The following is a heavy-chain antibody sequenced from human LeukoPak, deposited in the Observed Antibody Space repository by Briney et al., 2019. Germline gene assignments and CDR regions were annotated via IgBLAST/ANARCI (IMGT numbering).Heavy chain of an antibody. CDR3: ARLVGSSWYREVLRGRDY. CDR2: INHSGST. V-gene: IGHV4-34*01. D-gene: IGHD6-13*01. J-gene: IGHJ4*02. CDR1: GGSFSGYY. Sequence: SETLSLTCAVYGGSFSGYYWSWIRQPPGKGLEWIGEINHSGSTNYNPSLKSRVTMSVDTSKNQFSLKLTSVTAADTAVYYCARLVGSSWYREVLRGRDYWGQGTLVTVSS.